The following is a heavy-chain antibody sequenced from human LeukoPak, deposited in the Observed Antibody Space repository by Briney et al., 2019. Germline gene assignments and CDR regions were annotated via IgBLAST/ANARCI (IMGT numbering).Heavy chain of an antibody. Sequence: PGGSLRLSCAASGFTFRSYGTHWVRQAPGKGLEWVAFIRYDGSNNYYADSVKGRFTISRDNSKNMLLLQMNTLRVEDTAVYYCASLQGGSGSYPQSNFDYWGQGTLVTVSS. CDR2: IRYDGSNN. D-gene: IGHD3-10*01. V-gene: IGHV3-30*02. CDR3: ASLQGGSGSYPQSNFDY. J-gene: IGHJ4*02. CDR1: GFTFRSYG.